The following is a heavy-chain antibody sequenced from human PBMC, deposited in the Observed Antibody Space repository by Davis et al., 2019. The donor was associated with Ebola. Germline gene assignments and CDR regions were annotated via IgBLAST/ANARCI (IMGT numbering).Heavy chain of an antibody. D-gene: IGHD2-15*01. CDR1: GGSISSYY. CDR3: AREKDYYYHGLDV. CDR2: IYTTGST. J-gene: IGHJ6*02. V-gene: IGHV4-4*07. Sequence: PSEPLSLTCTVSGGSISSYYWSWIRQPAGKGLEWIGRIYTTGSTNYNPSLKRRVTMSVDTSKNQFSLKLSSVTAADTAVYYCAREKDYYYHGLDVWGQGTTVTVSS.